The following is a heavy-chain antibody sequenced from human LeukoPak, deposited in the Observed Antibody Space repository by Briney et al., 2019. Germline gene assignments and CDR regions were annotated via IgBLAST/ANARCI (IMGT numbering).Heavy chain of an antibody. CDR2: ISSSSSYI. J-gene: IGHJ4*02. CDR3: ARNRGWQQFDY. Sequence: GGSLRLSCAASGFTFSSYSMNWVRQAPGKGLEWVSSISSSSSYIYYADSVKGRFTISRDNAKNSLYLQMSGLRAEDTAVYYCARNRGWQQFDYWGQGTLVTVSS. CDR1: GFTFSSYS. D-gene: IGHD5-24*01. V-gene: IGHV3-21*01.